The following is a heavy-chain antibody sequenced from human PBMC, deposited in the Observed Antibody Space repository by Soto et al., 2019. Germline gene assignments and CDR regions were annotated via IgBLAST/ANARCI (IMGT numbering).Heavy chain of an antibody. V-gene: IGHV3-23*01. CDR3: ARRARTASTNWGAFDV. CDR2: ISYSADKT. D-gene: IGHD7-27*01. CDR1: GFTFNTYV. J-gene: IGHJ3*01. Sequence: EVQLLESGGGLVQPGGSLRLSCAASGFTFNTYVMNWVRQAQGKGLTWVSTISYSADKTHYADSVKGRFTISRENSRDTLFLQMNSLRSDDAAVYYCARRARTASTNWGAFDVWGQGTMVTVSS.